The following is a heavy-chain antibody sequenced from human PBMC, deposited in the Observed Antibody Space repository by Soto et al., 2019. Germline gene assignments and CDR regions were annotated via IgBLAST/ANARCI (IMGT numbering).Heavy chain of an antibody. CDR1: GYTFTSYY. CDR3: ASTQRLRYFDWLSPDAFDI. J-gene: IGHJ3*02. CDR2: INPSGGST. Sequence: ASVKVSCKASGYTFTSYYMHCVRQAPGQGLEWMGIINPSGGSTSYAQKFQGRVTMTRDTSTSTVYMELSSLRSEDTAVYYCASTQRLRYFDWLSPDAFDIWGQGKMVTVS. V-gene: IGHV1-46*01. D-gene: IGHD3-9*01.